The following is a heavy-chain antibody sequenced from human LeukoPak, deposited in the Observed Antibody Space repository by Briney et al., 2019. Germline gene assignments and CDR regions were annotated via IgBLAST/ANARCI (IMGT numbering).Heavy chain of an antibody. Sequence: SETLSLTCAVYGGSFSGYYWSWIRQRPGKGLEWIGEINHSGSTNYNPSLKSRVTISVDTSKNQFSLKLSSVTAADTAVYYCAREPPDFWSGYFLNYWFDPWGQGTLVTVSS. D-gene: IGHD3-3*01. CDR2: INHSGST. CDR3: AREPPDFWSGYFLNYWFDP. CDR1: GGSFSGYY. J-gene: IGHJ5*02. V-gene: IGHV4-34*01.